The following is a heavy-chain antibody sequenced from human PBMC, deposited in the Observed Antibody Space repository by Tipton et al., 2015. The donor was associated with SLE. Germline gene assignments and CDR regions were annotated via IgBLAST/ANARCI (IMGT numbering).Heavy chain of an antibody. J-gene: IGHJ3*02. V-gene: IGHV1-46*01. CDR3: ARERPPGDYDSRGYYARGAFDI. CDR1: GYTFTSYY. CDR2: INPSGGST. Sequence: QLVQSGPEVKKPGASVKVSCKASGYTFTSYYMHWVRQAPGQGLEWMGIINPSGGSTSYAQKFQGRVTMTRDTSTSTVYMELSSLRSEDTAVYYCARERPPGDYDSRGYYARGAFDIWGQGTMVPVSS. D-gene: IGHD3-22*01.